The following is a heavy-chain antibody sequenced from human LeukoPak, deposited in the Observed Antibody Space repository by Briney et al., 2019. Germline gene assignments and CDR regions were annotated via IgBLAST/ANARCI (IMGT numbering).Heavy chain of an antibody. CDR2: IYPRDSDT. D-gene: IGHD1-20*01. Sequence: GESLKISCQGSGYTFTNYWIGWVRQMPGKGLEWMGIIYPRDSDTRYSPSFQGQVSISADKSISTAYLQWSSLKASDTAMYYCARPSFITGTRGIDYWGQGTLVTVSS. V-gene: IGHV5-51*01. CDR1: GYTFTNYW. CDR3: ARPSFITGTRGIDY. J-gene: IGHJ4*02.